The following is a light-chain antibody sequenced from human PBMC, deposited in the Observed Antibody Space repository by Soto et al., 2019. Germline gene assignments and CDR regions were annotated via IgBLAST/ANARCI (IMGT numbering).Light chain of an antibody. Sequence: QSVLTQPPSVSGAPGERVTISCTGSSSDIGAGYRVRWYQQVPGTAPKLLIYYNTNRPSGVSVRFSGPKSGTSASLAISGLQAEDEADYYCQSFDKYLSAVVFGGGTKVTVL. CDR3: QSFDKYLSAVV. J-gene: IGLJ2*01. V-gene: IGLV1-40*01. CDR1: SSDIGAGYR. CDR2: YNT.